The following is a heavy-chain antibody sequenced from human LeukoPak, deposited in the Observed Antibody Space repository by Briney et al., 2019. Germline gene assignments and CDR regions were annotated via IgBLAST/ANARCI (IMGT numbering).Heavy chain of an antibody. CDR2: ISSGSSFI. D-gene: IGHD2-15*01. J-gene: IGHJ4*02. V-gene: IGHV3-21*03. Sequence: GGSLRLSCAGSGFNVSSYSMSWVRQAPWKGLEFVSSISSGSSFIYYADSGQGRFTISRDNAKKSLSLQMNSLRADDTAVYYCSRDWAVLKSSLFLDYWGQGTLVTVSP. CDR3: SRDWAVLKSSLFLDY. CDR1: GFNVSSYS.